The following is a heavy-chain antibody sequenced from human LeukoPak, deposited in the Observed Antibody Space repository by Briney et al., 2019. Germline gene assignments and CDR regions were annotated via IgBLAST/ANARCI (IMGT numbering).Heavy chain of an antibody. CDR3: AKDELRFLEWLLSRMDV. D-gene: IGHD3-3*01. CDR1: GFTFSSYG. Sequence: GRSLRLSCAASGFTFSSYGMHWVRQAPGKGLEWVAVISYDGSNKYYADSVKGRFTISRDNSKNTLYLQMNSLRAEGTAVYYCAKDELRFLEWLLSRMDVWGQGTTVTVSS. V-gene: IGHV3-30*18. CDR2: ISYDGSNK. J-gene: IGHJ6*02.